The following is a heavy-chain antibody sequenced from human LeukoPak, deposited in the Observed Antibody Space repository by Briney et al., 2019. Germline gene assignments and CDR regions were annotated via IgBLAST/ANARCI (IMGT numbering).Heavy chain of an antibody. Sequence: SETLSLTCTVSGGSISSRSYYWGWIRQPPGKGLEWIGSIYYSGSTYYNPSLKSRVTISVDTSKNQFSLKLSSVTAADTAVYYCATVSDQLDYWGQGTLVTVSA. CDR3: ATVSDQLDY. D-gene: IGHD1-1*01. CDR1: GGSISSRSYY. V-gene: IGHV4-39*01. J-gene: IGHJ4*02. CDR2: IYYSGST.